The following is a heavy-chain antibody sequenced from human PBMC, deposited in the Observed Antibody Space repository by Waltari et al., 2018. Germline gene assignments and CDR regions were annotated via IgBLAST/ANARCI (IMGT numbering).Heavy chain of an antibody. V-gene: IGHV5-51*01. CDR3: AREPDSSGYYYFDY. CDR2: IYPGDSDT. J-gene: IGHJ4*02. D-gene: IGHD3-22*01. Sequence: RQMPGKGLEWMGIIYPGDSDTRYSPSFQGQVTISADKSISTAYLQWSSLKASDTAMYYCAREPDSSGYYYFDYWGQGTLVTVSS.